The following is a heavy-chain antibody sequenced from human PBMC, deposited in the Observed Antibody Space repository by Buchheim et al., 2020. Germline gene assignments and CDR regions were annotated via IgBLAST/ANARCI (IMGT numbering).Heavy chain of an antibody. CDR2: IYRSGST. D-gene: IGHD2-2*01. J-gene: IGHJ4*02. V-gene: IGHV4-4*02. Sequence: QVQLQESGPGLVKPSGTLSLTCAVSGDSISSNYWWTWVRQPPGKGLEWIGEIYRSGSTNYNPSLKSRVIISLDKSKNEFFLRLTSATAADTAIYYCASILGGCSATSCYLLHWGQGTL. CDR3: ASILGGCSATSCYLLH. CDR1: GDSISSNYW.